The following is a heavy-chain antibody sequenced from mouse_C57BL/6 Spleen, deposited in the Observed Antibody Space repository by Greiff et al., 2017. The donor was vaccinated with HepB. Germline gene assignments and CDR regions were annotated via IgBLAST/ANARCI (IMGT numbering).Heavy chain of an antibody. D-gene: IGHD2-2*01. Sequence: QVQLQQPGAELVMPGASVKLSCKASGYTFTSYWMHWVKQRPGQGLEWIGEIDPSDSYTNYNQKFKGKSTLTVDKSSTTAYMQLSSLTSEDSAVYYCARATMFRNYFDYWNQGTTLTVSS. CDR3: ARATMFRNYFDY. J-gene: IGHJ2*01. CDR2: IDPSDSYT. CDR1: GYTFTSYW. V-gene: IGHV1-69*01.